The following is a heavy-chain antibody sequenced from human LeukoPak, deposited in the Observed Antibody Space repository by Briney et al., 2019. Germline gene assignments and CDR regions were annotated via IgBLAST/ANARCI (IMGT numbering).Heavy chain of an antibody. Sequence: TLSLTCTVSGGSISSSSYYWGWIRQPPGKGLEWIGFIFYSGSTYYNPSLKSRVTISVDTSKNQFSLKLSSVTAADTAVYYCARRGYGASRRYFDCWGQGTLVTVSS. V-gene: IGHV4-39*01. CDR3: ARRGYGASRRYFDC. J-gene: IGHJ4*02. CDR1: GGSISSSSYY. CDR2: IFYSGST. D-gene: IGHD2-15*01.